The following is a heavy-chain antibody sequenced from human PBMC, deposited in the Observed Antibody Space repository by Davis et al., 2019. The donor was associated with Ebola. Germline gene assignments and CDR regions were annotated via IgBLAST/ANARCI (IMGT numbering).Heavy chain of an antibody. J-gene: IGHJ4*02. CDR1: GFTFSNYA. D-gene: IGHD6-19*01. V-gene: IGHV3-30*04. CDR3: ARDLQGRAGAAYLDV. Sequence: PGGSLRLSCAASGFTFSNYAMHWVRQAPGKGLEWVAVVSHSEREKFYGDSVEGRFTISRDNAKNSLYLQMNSLRAEDTAVYYCARDLQGRAGAAYLDVWGQGTLVTVSS. CDR2: VSHSEREK.